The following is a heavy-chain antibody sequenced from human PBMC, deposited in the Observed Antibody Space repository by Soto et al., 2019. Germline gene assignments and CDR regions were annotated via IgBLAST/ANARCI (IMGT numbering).Heavy chain of an antibody. CDR1: GGTFSSYA. J-gene: IGHJ6*02. D-gene: IGHD2-15*01. CDR3: ARRLGGYCSGGSCYSAPYYYYGMDV. Sequence: ASVKVSCKASGGTFSSYAISWVRQAPGQGLEWMGGIIPIFGTANYAQKFQGRVTITADESTSTAYMELSSLRSEDTAVYYCARRLGGYCSGGSCYSAPYYYYGMDVWGQGTTVTVSS. V-gene: IGHV1-69*13. CDR2: IIPIFGTA.